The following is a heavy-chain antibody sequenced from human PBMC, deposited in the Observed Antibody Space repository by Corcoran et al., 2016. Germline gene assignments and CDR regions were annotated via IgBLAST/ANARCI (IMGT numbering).Heavy chain of an antibody. V-gene: IGHV3-53*01. J-gene: IGHJ5*02. Sequence: EVQLVESGGGLIQPGGSLRLSCAASGFTVGSNYMTWVRQAPGKGLDWVPVIYSGGSTYYADSVKGRFTISRDNSKNTRYLQMNSLRPEDTAVYYCARSPYDFWSGYPQWGWFDPWGQGTLVTVSS. CDR3: ARSPYDFWSGYPQWGWFDP. CDR1: GFTVGSNY. D-gene: IGHD3-3*01. CDR2: IYSGGST.